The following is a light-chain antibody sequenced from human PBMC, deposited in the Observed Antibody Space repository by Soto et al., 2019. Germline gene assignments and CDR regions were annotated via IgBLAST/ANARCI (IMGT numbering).Light chain of an antibody. CDR1: SSNIGSKY. CDR3: AAWEDSLSGPV. J-gene: IGLJ2*01. V-gene: IGLV1-47*01. CDR2: RNN. Sequence: QSVLTQPPSASGTPGQRVTISCSGSSSNIGSKYVYWYQQLPGTAPKLLIYRNNQRPSGVPDRFSGSKSGTSASLAISGLRSEDEADYYCAAWEDSLSGPVFGGWTKVTVL.